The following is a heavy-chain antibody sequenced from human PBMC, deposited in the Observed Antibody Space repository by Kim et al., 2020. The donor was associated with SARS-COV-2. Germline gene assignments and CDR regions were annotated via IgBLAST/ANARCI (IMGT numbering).Heavy chain of an antibody. D-gene: IGHD6-13*01. CDR3: ARQYSSSWDRRRWFDP. V-gene: IGHV4-4*02. CDR1: GGSISSSNW. J-gene: IGHJ5*02. Sequence: SETLSLTCAVSGGSISSSNWWSWVRQPPGKGLEWIGEIYHSGSTNYNPSLKSRVTISVDKSKNQFSLKLSSVTAADTAVYYCARQYSSSWDRRRWFDPWGQGTLVTVSS. CDR2: IYHSGST.